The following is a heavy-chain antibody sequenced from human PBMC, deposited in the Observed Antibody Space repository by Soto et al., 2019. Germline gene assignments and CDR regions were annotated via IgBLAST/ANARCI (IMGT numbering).Heavy chain of an antibody. D-gene: IGHD2-21*01. V-gene: IGHV1-69*01. Sequence: SVNVSCKASGGTFRIPAISWVLQAPGEGLEWMGGIIPIFGTANYAQKFQGRVTITADESTSTAYMELSSLRSEDTAVYYCARDAPASGDGYNPPAYSGHYTLVLDS. J-gene: IGHJ5*01. CDR2: IIPIFGTA. CDR1: GGTFRIPA. CDR3: ARDAPASGDGYNPPAYSGHYTLVLDS.